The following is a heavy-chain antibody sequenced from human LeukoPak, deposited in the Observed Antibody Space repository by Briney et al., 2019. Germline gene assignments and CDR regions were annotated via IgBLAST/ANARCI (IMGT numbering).Heavy chain of an antibody. CDR1: GFTFSSYG. CDR3: AKDGLGYSTAYFDY. V-gene: IGHV3-23*01. CDR2: ISGSGGST. J-gene: IGHJ4*02. Sequence: GGSLRLSCAASGFTFSSYGMSWVRQAPGKGLEWVSAISGSGGSTYYADSVKGRFTISRDNSKNTLYLQMNSLRAEDPAVYYCAKDGLGYSTAYFDYWGQGTLVTVSS. D-gene: IGHD3-22*01.